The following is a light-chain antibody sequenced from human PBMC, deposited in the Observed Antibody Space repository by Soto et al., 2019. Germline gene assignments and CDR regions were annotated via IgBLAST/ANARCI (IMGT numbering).Light chain of an antibody. V-gene: IGKV3-20*01. J-gene: IGKJ1*01. CDR3: QQYASFPRT. CDR2: VAS. Sequence: EIVLTQSPATLSLSPGERATLSCRASQGVSGNYLAWYRQKPGQAPRLLMYVASSRATGVPDTFSGSGSGTDFTLTISRLEPEDFAVYYCQQYASFPRTFGQGPRVEIK. CDR1: QGVSGNY.